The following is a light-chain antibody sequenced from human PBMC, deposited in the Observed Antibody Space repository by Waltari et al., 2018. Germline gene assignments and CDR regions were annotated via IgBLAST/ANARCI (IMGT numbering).Light chain of an antibody. CDR3: QQRSNWPPTIT. CDR1: QSVSSY. V-gene: IGKV3-11*01. CDR2: DAS. J-gene: IGKJ5*01. Sequence: EIVLTQSPATLSLSPGERATLSCRASQSVSSYLAWYQQKPGQAPRLLIYDASNRATGIPAMFSGSGSGTDFTLTISSLEPEDFAVYYCQQRSNWPPTITFGQGTRLEIK.